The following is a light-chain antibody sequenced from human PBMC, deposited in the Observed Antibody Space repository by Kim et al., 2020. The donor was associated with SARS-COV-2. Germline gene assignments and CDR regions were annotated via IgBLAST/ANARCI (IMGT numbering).Light chain of an antibody. Sequence: DIQMTQSPSSLSASVGDRVTITCQASQDISNYLNWYQQKPGKAPKLLIYDASNLETGVPSRFSGSGSGTDFTFTISSLQPEDIATYYCQQYDNLSATFGGGTKVYIK. CDR1: QDISNY. CDR2: DAS. CDR3: QQYDNLSAT. V-gene: IGKV1-33*01. J-gene: IGKJ4*01.